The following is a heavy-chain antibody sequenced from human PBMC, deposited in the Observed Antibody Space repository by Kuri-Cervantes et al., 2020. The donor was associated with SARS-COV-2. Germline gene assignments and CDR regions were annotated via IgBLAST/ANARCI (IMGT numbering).Heavy chain of an antibody. CDR1: GYTLTELS. CDR3: ARRVSSSWPNWFDP. V-gene: IGHV1-24*01. D-gene: IGHD6-13*01. CDR2: FDPEDGET. Sequence: ASVKVSCKVSGYTLTELSMHWVRQAPGKGLEWMGGFDPEDGETIYAQKFQGRVTMTEDTSTDTAYMELSSLRSEDTAVYYCARRVSSSWPNWFDPWGQGTLVTVSS. J-gene: IGHJ5*02.